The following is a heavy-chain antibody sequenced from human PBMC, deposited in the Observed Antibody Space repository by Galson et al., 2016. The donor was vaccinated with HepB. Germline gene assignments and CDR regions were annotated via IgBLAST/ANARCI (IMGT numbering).Heavy chain of an antibody. CDR2: INPSGNSR. J-gene: IGHJ5*02. Sequence: SVKVSCKASGYIFTNYFVHWVRQAPGQGLEWMGIINPSGNSRKYASRFQGRVTMTSDTSTITVYMELTSLRSEDTAIYYCARRGSARPYNWFDPWGQGTLVTVSS. CDR3: ARRGSARPYNWFDP. D-gene: IGHD6-6*01. CDR1: GYIFTNYF. V-gene: IGHV1-46*01.